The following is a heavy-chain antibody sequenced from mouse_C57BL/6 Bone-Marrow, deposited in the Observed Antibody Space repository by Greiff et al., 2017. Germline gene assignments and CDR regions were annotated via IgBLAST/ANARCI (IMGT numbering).Heavy chain of an antibody. V-gene: IGHV1-81*01. J-gene: IGHJ3*01. D-gene: IGHD2-5*01. CDR2: IYPRSGNT. Sequence: VQVVESGAELARPGASVKLSCKASGYTFTSYGISWVKQRTGQGLEWIGEIYPRSGNTYYNEKFKGKATLTADKSSSTAYMELRSLTSEDSAVYFCGDCYYSNYGAYWGQGTLVTVSA. CDR1: GYTFTSYG. CDR3: GDCYYSNYGAY.